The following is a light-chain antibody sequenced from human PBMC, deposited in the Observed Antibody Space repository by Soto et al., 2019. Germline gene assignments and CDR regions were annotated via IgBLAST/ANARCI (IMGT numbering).Light chain of an antibody. V-gene: IGKV1-39*01. CDR2: AAS. J-gene: IGKJ4*01. CDR3: QQSYSTPLS. Sequence: DIQMTQSPSSLSASVGDRVTITCRASQSISSYLNWYQQKPGKAPKLLIYAASSLQSGVPSRFSGSRSGTDFPLTMSSLQPEDFGTYFCQQSYSTPLSFGGGTKGEIK. CDR1: QSISSY.